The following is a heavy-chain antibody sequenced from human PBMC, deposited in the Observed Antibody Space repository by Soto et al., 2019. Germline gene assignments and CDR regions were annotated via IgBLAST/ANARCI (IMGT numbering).Heavy chain of an antibody. CDR1: GGSITIGAYY. D-gene: IGHD1-1*01. CDR2: IYRTGNT. J-gene: IGHJ2*01. V-gene: IGHV4-31*03. Sequence: SETLSLTCSVSGGSITIGAYYWARIRHQPAKGLEWIGYIYRTGNTYYHPSLQNRAFISVDTSKNQFSLTLNSVTAADTAVYSCARVNARDRRTNWHYDCRGRGTLVTVSS. CDR3: ARVNARDRRTNWHYDC.